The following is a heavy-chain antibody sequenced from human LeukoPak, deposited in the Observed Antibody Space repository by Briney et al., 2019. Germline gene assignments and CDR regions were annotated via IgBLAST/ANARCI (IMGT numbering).Heavy chain of an antibody. CDR1: GFIFSDYA. D-gene: IGHD6-19*01. CDR3: AGDRNSDWYSPLDY. V-gene: IGHV3-23*01. Sequence: GGSLRLTCAASGFIFSDYALSWVRQAPGKGLEWVSAISGGRGSTFYADSVKGRFTISRDNSRNTVYMQMDSLRAEDTAIHYCAGDRNSDWYSPLDYWGQGSQVTVSP. J-gene: IGHJ4*02. CDR2: ISGGRGST.